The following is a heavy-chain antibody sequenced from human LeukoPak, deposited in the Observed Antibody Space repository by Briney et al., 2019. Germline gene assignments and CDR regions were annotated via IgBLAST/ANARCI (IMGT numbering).Heavy chain of an antibody. Sequence: PSETLSLTCTVSGGSISSSSYYWGWIRQPPGKGLEWIGSIYYSGSTYYNPSLKRRVTISVDTSKNQFSLKLSSVTAADTAVYYCASPYYGSGSYNWFDPWGQGTLVTVSS. CDR2: IYYSGST. CDR1: GGSISSSSYY. J-gene: IGHJ5*02. CDR3: ASPYYGSGSYNWFDP. V-gene: IGHV4-39*01. D-gene: IGHD3-10*01.